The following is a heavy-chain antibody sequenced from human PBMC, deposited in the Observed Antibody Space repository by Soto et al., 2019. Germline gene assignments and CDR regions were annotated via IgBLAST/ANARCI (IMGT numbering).Heavy chain of an antibody. CDR1: VFTVSSNY. D-gene: IGHD2-15*01. CDR2: IYSGGST. V-gene: IGHV3-66*01. Sequence: SLRLSCAASVFTVSSNYMSWVRQAPGTGLEWVSVIYSGGSTYYADSVKGRFTISRDNSKNTLYLQMNSLRAEDTAVYYCARGRRYCSGGSCYEEYYYYYYMDVWGKGTKVTVSS. J-gene: IGHJ6*03. CDR3: ARGRRYCSGGSCYEEYYYYYYMDV.